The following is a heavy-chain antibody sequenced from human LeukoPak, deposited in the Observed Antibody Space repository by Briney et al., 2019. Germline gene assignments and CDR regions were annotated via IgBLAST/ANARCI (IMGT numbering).Heavy chain of an antibody. CDR2: IYYSGST. CDR1: GGSVSSGSYY. Sequence: SETLPLTCTVSGGSVSSGSYYWSWIRQPPGKGLEWIGYIYYSGSTNYNPSLKSRVTISVDTSKNQFSLKLSSVTAADTAVYYCASPSSGYYWYFDLWGRGTLVTVSS. D-gene: IGHD3-22*01. CDR3: ASPSSGYYWYFDL. V-gene: IGHV4-61*01. J-gene: IGHJ2*01.